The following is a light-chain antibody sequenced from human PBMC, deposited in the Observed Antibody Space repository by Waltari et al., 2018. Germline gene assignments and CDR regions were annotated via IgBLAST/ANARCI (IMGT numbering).Light chain of an antibody. J-gene: IGKJ1*01. CDR3: LQDYAYPRT. CDR1: QGIAKD. Sequence: AIEMTQSPSSLSASVGARVTITCRASQGIAKDLGWYQQKPGKAPNLLIYGTFNLQSGVPSRFRGSASGTDFTLTISGLQPEDFGTYYCLQDYAYPRTFGQGTTVEIK. V-gene: IGKV1-6*01. CDR2: GTF.